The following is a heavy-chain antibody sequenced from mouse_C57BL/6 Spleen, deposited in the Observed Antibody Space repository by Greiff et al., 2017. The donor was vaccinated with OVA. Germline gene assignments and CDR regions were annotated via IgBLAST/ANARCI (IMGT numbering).Heavy chain of an antibody. CDR2: INPNNGGT. CDR1: GYTFTDYY. Sequence: EVQLQQSGPELVKPGASVKISCKASGYTFTDYYMNWVKQSHGKSLEWIGDINPNNGGTSYNQKFKGKATLTVDKSSSTAYMELRSLTSEDSAVYYCARSLYYMDYWGQGTSVTVSS. D-gene: IGHD2-1*01. CDR3: ARSLYYMDY. J-gene: IGHJ4*01. V-gene: IGHV1-26*01.